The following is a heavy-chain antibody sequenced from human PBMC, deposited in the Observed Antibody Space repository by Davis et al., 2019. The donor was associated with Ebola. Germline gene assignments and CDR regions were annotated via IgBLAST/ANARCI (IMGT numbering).Heavy chain of an antibody. Sequence: GGSLRPSCAASGFTFSSYSMNWVRQPPGKGPECVSSTSSSSSYIYYADSVKGRFTISRDNAKNHLYLQLNSLKPEDTAIYYCVQGFLGGGSNGVPLGYWRQGTTVTVSS. CDR2: TSSSSSYI. J-gene: IGHJ6*02. CDR3: VQGFLGGGSNGVPLGY. CDR1: GFTFSSYS. D-gene: IGHD4-11*01. V-gene: IGHV3-21*04.